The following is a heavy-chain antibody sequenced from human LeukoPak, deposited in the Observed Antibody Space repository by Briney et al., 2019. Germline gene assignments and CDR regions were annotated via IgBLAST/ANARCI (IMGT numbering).Heavy chain of an antibody. Sequence: ASVKVSCKTSGYTFNSYGISWVRQAPGQGLEWMGWISAYNGKTNYARNFQGRVTMTTDTSTSTAYMELRSLRSDDTAVYYCARDHWENIVVVPTTKVAWNAFDIWGQGTMVTVSS. CDR3: ARDHWENIVVVPTTKVAWNAFDI. D-gene: IGHD2-2*01. CDR2: ISAYNGKT. J-gene: IGHJ3*02. CDR1: GYTFNSYG. V-gene: IGHV1-18*01.